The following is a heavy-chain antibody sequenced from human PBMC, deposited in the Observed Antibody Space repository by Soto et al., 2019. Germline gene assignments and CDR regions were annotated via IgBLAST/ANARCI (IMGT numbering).Heavy chain of an antibody. D-gene: IGHD6-25*01. Sequence: SETLSLTCTVSGGSLSSGGYYGSWIRQHPGKGLEWIGYIYYSGSTYYNPSLKSRVTISVDTSKNQFSLKLSSVTAADTAVYYCAREAAGILNWFDPWGQGTLVTVSS. CDR2: IYYSGST. V-gene: IGHV4-31*03. CDR1: GGSLSSGGYY. J-gene: IGHJ5*02. CDR3: AREAAGILNWFDP.